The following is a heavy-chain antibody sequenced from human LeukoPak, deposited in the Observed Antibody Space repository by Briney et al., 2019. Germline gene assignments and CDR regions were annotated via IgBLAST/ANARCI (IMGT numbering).Heavy chain of an antibody. Sequence: SETLSLTCAVYGGSLSGYYWSWIRQPPGKGLEWLGYIYYSGSTYYNPSLKSRVTISVDTSKNQFSLKLSSVTAADTAVYFCARYESGYNYFDYWGQGTLVTVSS. CDR1: GGSLSGYY. D-gene: IGHD5-24*01. V-gene: IGHV4-34*09. J-gene: IGHJ4*02. CDR3: ARYESGYNYFDY. CDR2: IYYSGST.